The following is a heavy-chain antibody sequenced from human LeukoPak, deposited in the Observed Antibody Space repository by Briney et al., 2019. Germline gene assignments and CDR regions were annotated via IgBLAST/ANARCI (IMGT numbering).Heavy chain of an antibody. D-gene: IGHD1-26*01. V-gene: IGHV1-3*03. CDR1: GYTFTSYS. Sequence: ASVNVSCKASGYTFTSYSMHLVRQAPGQRLEGMGWINAGNGNTKYSQEFQGRVTITSDTPASTAYMELSSLRPEDMAVYYCASSIVGANAGAFDIWGQGTMVTVSS. CDR3: ASSIVGANAGAFDI. CDR2: INAGNGNT. J-gene: IGHJ3*02.